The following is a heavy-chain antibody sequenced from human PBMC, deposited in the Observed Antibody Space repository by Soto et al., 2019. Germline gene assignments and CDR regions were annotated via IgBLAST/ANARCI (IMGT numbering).Heavy chain of an antibody. D-gene: IGHD6-19*01. V-gene: IGHV1-3*01. CDR3: ARDLGGWTDY. Sequence: ASVKVSCKASGYTFTSYGISWVRQAPGQRLEWMGWINAGNGNTKYSQKFQGRVTITRDTSASTAYMELSSLRSEDTAVYYCARDLGGWTDYWGQGTLVTVSS. CDR1: GYTFTSYG. CDR2: INAGNGNT. J-gene: IGHJ4*02.